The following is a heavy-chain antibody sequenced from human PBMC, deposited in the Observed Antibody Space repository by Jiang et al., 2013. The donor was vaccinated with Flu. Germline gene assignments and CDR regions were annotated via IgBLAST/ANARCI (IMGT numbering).Heavy chain of an antibody. J-gene: IGHJ4*02. Sequence: SGAEVKKPGASVKVSCKASGYTFTSYYMHWVRQAPGQGLEWMGIINPSGGSTSYAQKFQGRVTMTRDTSTSTVYMELSSLRSEDTAVYYCARVVPGRGYSSSPLEDWGQGTLVTVSS. CDR3: ARVVPGRGYSSSPLED. CDR1: GYTFTSYY. D-gene: IGHD6-13*01. CDR2: INPSGGST. V-gene: IGHV1-46*01.